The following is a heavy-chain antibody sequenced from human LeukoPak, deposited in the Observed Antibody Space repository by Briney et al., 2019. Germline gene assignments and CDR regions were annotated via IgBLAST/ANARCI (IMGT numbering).Heavy chain of an antibody. J-gene: IGHJ4*02. Sequence: PGGSLRLSCAGSGFTFSSYAMSWVRQAPGKGLEWVSGVSGTGGGTYYADSVKGRVTISRDISMNTLYLQMNSLRAEDTAVYYCAKAGLGGYYDSSGYPLWYWGQGTLVTVSS. CDR2: VSGTGGGT. V-gene: IGHV3-23*01. D-gene: IGHD3-22*01. CDR3: AKAGLGGYYDSSGYPLWY. CDR1: GFTFSSYA.